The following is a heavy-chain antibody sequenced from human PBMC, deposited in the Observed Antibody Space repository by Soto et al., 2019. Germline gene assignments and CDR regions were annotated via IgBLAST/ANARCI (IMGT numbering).Heavy chain of an antibody. CDR2: IKQDGSEK. V-gene: IGHV3-7*01. CDR1: GFTFSSYW. CDR3: ARANIVVVVAAPGRNAFDI. J-gene: IGHJ3*02. Sequence: GSLRLSCAASGFTFSSYWMSWVRQAPGKGLEWVANIKQDGSEKYYVDSVKGRFTISRDNAKNSLYLQMNSLRAEDTAVYYCARANIVVVVAAPGRNAFDIWGQGTMVTVSS. D-gene: IGHD2-15*01.